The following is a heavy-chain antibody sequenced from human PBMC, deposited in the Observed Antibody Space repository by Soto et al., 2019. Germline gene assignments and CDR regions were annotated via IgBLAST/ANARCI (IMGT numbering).Heavy chain of an antibody. D-gene: IGHD4-17*01. V-gene: IGHV4-59*01. CDR2: IYNSGST. CDR3: ARGFDYGGTQFQH. Sequence: SETQSLTCTVSGGSISGYYWSWIRQSPGKGLEWIGNIYNSGSTNYNPSLKSRVTISVDTSKNQFSLKLTSVIAADTAVYYCARGFDYGGTQFQHWGQGTLVTVSS. CDR1: GGSISGYY. J-gene: IGHJ1*01.